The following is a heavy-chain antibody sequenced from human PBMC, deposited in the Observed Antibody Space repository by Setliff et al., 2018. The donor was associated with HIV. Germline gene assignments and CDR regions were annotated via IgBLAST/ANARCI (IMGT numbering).Heavy chain of an antibody. CDR2: IIPIFGTA. CDR1: GGTFSLYA. Sequence: GASVKVSCKASGGTFSLYAINWVRQAPGQGLEWMGGIIPIFGTANYAQKFQGRVTITADESTSTAYMELSSLRSEDTAVYYCARERNYYGSGSYLDYWGQGTLVTVSS. V-gene: IGHV1-69*13. D-gene: IGHD3-10*01. CDR3: ARERNYYGSGSYLDY. J-gene: IGHJ4*02.